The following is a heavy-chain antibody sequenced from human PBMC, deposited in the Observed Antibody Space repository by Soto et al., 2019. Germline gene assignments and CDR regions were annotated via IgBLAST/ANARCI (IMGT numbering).Heavy chain of an antibody. CDR2: IYYSGST. V-gene: IGHV4-39*01. Sequence: SETLSLTCTVSGGSISSSSYYWGWIRQPPGKGLEWIGSIYYSGSTYYNPSLKSRVTISVDTSKNPFSLKLSSVTAADTAVYYCARTPLVVVIRDNWFDPWGQGTLVNVS. D-gene: IGHD3-22*01. CDR1: GGSISSSSYY. CDR3: ARTPLVVVIRDNWFDP. J-gene: IGHJ5*02.